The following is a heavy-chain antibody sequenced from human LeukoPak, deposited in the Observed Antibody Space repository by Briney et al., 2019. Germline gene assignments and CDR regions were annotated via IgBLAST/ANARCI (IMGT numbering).Heavy chain of an antibody. CDR3: ASRFDFWSGPPGGMDV. J-gene: IGHJ6*02. V-gene: IGHV1-18*01. Sequence: ASVKVSCKASGYTFINYGISWVRQAPGQGLEWMGWISAFNGNTNYAQKLQDRVTMTTDTPTSTAYMELRSLRSDDTAVYYCASRFDFWSGPPGGMDVWGQGTTVTVSS. CDR2: ISAFNGNT. CDR1: GYTFINYG. D-gene: IGHD3-3*01.